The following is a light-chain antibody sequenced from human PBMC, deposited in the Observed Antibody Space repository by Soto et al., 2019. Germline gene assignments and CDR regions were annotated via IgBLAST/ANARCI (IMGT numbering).Light chain of an antibody. V-gene: IGLV2-8*01. J-gene: IGLJ2*01. CDR2: EVS. Sequence: QSALTQPPSASESPGQSVTILCTGVSGDVGGYTYVSWYQHSPGKAPKLLIYEVSKRPQGVPDRFTGSKSGNTASLTVSELQADDEADYYCCSSGGRNGFVVFGGGTKLTVL. CDR3: CSSGGRNGFVV. CDR1: SGDVGGYTY.